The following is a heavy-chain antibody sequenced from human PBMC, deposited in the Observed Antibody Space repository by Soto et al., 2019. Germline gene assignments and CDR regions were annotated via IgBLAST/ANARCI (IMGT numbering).Heavy chain of an antibody. J-gene: IGHJ5*02. CDR2: IYSSGSA. CDR1: GGSISSSSYY. V-gene: IGHV4-39*01. Sequence: QLQLQESGPGLVKPSETLSLTCTVSGGSISSSSYYWGWIRQPPGKGLEWIGSIYSSGSAYYQPSLKGRVTITVDTSKNQFSLRLNSVTAADTAVYYCAGPRAVWFDPWGQGALVTVSS. CDR3: AGPRAVWFDP. D-gene: IGHD6-19*01.